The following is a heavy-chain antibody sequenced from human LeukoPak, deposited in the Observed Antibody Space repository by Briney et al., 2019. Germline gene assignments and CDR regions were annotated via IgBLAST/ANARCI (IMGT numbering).Heavy chain of an antibody. CDR3: ARAEYSSSSQFDY. V-gene: IGHV4-39*07. CDR1: GGSISSSSYY. CDR2: IYYSGST. Sequence: PSETLSLTCTVSGGSISSSSYYWGWIRQPPGKGLEWIGSIYYSGSTNYNPSLKSRVTISEDTSKNQFSLKLSSVTAADTAVYYCARAEYSSSSQFDYWGQGTLVTVSS. D-gene: IGHD6-6*01. J-gene: IGHJ4*02.